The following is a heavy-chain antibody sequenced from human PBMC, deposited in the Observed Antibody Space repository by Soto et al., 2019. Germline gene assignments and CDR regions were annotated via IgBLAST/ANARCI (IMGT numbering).Heavy chain of an antibody. J-gene: IGHJ2*01. CDR3: VRADPYSHDTRTYSRAYFDL. CDR1: GYSFKYYW. D-gene: IGHD3-22*01. CDR2: INPGDSET. V-gene: IGHV5-51*01. Sequence: GESLKISCKGSGYSFKYYWIGWVRQMSGRCLEGMGIINPGDSETRYSPAFEVQVTTSADKSTDTAFLQLSSLKASDTAIHYCVRADPYSHDTRTYSRAYFDLWGPGALVTVSS.